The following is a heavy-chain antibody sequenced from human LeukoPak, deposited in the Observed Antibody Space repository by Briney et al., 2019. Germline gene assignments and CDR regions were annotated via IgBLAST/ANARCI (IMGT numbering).Heavy chain of an antibody. J-gene: IGHJ6*04. Sequence: SVKVSCKASGGTFSSYAISWVRQAPGQGLEWMGGIIPIFGTANYAQKFQGRVTITADESTSTAYMELSSLRSEDTAVYYCARDRGSGSQGSFGDVWGKGTTVTVSS. CDR2: IIPIFGTA. V-gene: IGHV1-69*13. D-gene: IGHD3-10*01. CDR1: GGTFSSYA. CDR3: ARDRGSGSQGSFGDV.